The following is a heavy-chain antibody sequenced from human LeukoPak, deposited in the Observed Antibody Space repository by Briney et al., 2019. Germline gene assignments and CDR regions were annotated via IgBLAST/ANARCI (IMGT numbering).Heavy chain of an antibody. CDR3: AKGPREYDSSGYYFQH. CDR1: GFTFSNAW. D-gene: IGHD3-22*01. J-gene: IGHJ1*01. V-gene: IGHV3-15*01. Sequence: PGGSLRLSCAASGFTFSNAWMSWVRQAPGKGLEWVGRIKSKTDGGTTDYAAPVKGRFTISRDDSKNTLYLQMNSLRAEDTAVYYCAKGPREYDSSGYYFQHWGQGTLVTVSS. CDR2: IKSKTDGGTT.